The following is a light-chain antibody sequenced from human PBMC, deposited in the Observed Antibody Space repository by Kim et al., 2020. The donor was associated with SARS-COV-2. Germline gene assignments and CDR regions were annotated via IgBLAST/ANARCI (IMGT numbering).Light chain of an antibody. CDR3: MQGTPWVT. Sequence: QTSASYWEYRERGVDSCGNNYVNWCQKRAGQATRGLIYNVSNRDSGVPDRFSGSGSGTDFTLKIRRVEAEDVGVYYCMQGTPWVTFGGGIIVDMK. CDR2: NVS. CDR1: ERGVDSCGNNY. V-gene: IGKV2-30*01. J-gene: IGKJ4*01.